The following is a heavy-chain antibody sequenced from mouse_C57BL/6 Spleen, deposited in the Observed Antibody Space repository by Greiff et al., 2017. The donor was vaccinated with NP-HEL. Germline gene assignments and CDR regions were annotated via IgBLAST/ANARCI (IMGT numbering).Heavy chain of an antibody. Sequence: EVKVVESGPSLVRPSQTLSLTCTVTGFSINSDCYWIWIRQFPGNKLEYIGYTFYSGITYYNPSLESRTYITRDTSKNQFSLKLSSVTTEDTATYYCAASTTVATGDWYFDVWGTGTTVTVSS. V-gene: IGHV3-3*01. CDR1: GFSINSDCY. CDR3: AASTTVATGDWYFDV. CDR2: TFYSGIT. D-gene: IGHD1-1*01. J-gene: IGHJ1*03.